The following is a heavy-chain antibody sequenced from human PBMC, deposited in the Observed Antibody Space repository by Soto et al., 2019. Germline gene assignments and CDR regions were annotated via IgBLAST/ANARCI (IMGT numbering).Heavy chain of an antibody. Sequence: SLTCAVSGGYISGGYYSWIWIRQPPGKGLEWIGFIYNSGSTYYNSSLKSRVTISVDRSKNHFFLNLTSVTAADTAVYYCATYRKSFQIWGQGTKVTVSS. J-gene: IGHJ3*02. CDR2: IYNSGST. CDR3: ATYRKSFQI. CDR1: GGYISGGYYS. V-gene: IGHV4-30-2*01.